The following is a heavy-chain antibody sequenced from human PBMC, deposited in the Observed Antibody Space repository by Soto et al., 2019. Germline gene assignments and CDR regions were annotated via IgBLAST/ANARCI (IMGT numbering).Heavy chain of an antibody. V-gene: IGHV3-21*01. CDR3: ARDLHDYVSFRFDP. Sequence: EVQLVESGGGLVKPGGSLRLSCAASGFTFSSYSMNWVRQAPGKGLEWVSSISTSSSYIYYADSMKGRFTISRDNAKNSLYLKMNSLRAEDTAVYYCARDLHDYVSFRFDPWGQGTLVTVSS. CDR1: GFTFSSYS. J-gene: IGHJ5*02. D-gene: IGHD3-16*01. CDR2: ISTSSSYI.